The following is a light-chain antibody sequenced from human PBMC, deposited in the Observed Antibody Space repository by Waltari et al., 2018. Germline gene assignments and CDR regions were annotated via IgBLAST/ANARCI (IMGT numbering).Light chain of an antibody. V-gene: IGKV4-1*01. Sequence: DFVMTQSPDSLAVSLGERATIHCKSSQSVLYSSNNKDYLAWYQQKLGQPPRLLIYWASTRESGVPDRFSGSGSGTDFTLTISSLQAEDVAVYYCQQYYSTPLTFGGGTKVEIK. CDR1: QSVLYSSNNKDY. J-gene: IGKJ4*01. CDR3: QQYYSTPLT. CDR2: WAS.